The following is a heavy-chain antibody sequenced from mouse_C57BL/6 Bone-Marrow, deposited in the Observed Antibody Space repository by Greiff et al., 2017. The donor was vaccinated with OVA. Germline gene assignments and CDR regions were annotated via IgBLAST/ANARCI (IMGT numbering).Heavy chain of an antibody. D-gene: IGHD3-2*02. J-gene: IGHJ3*01. CDR2: IWSGGST. CDR3: ARQLRLWFAY. V-gene: IGHV2-2*01. CDR1: GFSLTSYG. Sequence: QVQLQQSGPGLVQPSQSLSITCTVSGFSLTSYGVHWVRQSPGKGLEWLGVIWSGGSTDYNAAFISRLSISKDNSKSQVFLKMNSLQADDTAIYYCARQLRLWFAYWGQGTLVTVSA.